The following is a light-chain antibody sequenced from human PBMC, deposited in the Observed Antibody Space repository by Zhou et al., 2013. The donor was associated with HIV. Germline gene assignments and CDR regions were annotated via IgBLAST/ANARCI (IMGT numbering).Light chain of an antibody. CDR2: KAS. CDR1: QSIDGW. Sequence: DIQMTQSPSTLSASVGDRVTITCRASQSIDGWLAWYQQKPGKAPKLLINKASSLESGVPARFSGSGSGTEFTLTISSLQPDDFATYYCQQYKSYWTFGQGTEGGHQT. J-gene: IGKJ1*01. V-gene: IGKV1-5*03. CDR3: QQYKSYWT.